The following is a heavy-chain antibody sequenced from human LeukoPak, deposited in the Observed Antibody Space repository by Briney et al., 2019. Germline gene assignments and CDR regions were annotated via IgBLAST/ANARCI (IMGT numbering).Heavy chain of an antibody. CDR2: INPSSGAT. D-gene: IGHD2-21*01. CDR1: GYTFTSYY. Sequence: ASVKVSCKASGYTFTSYYIHWVRQAPGQGLECMGMINPSSGATSHAQKFQGRVTMTRDTSTDTVYLELTSLRSEDTAVYYCASAGWPGGDTGFHIWGQGTTVTASS. V-gene: IGHV1-46*01. J-gene: IGHJ3*02. CDR3: ASAGWPGGDTGFHI.